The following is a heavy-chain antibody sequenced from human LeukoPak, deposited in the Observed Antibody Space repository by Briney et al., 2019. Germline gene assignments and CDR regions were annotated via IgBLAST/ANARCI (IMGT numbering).Heavy chain of an antibody. Sequence: GGSLRLSCAASGFAFSNYNMNWVRQAPGKGLEWVANIKQDGSEKQYVDSLKGRFTISRDNAKNSLYLQMNSLRAEDTAVCYCARDGSKKLGFDYWGQGTLVTVSS. D-gene: IGHD2-2*01. V-gene: IGHV3-7*01. CDR3: ARDGSKKLGFDY. CDR1: GFAFSNYN. J-gene: IGHJ4*02. CDR2: IKQDGSEK.